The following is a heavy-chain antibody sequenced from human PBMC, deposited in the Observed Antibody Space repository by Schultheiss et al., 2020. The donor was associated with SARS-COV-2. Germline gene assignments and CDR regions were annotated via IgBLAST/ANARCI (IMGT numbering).Heavy chain of an antibody. CDR1: GFTFSSYA. J-gene: IGHJ4*02. CDR3: ARVAVVVTAIDH. Sequence: GGSLRLSCAASGFTFSSYAMSWVRQAPGKGLEWVANIKQDGSEKYYVDSVKGRFTISRDNAKNSLYLQMNSLRAEDTAVYYCARVAVVVTAIDHWGQGTLVTVSS. V-gene: IGHV3-7*01. D-gene: IGHD2-21*02. CDR2: IKQDGSEK.